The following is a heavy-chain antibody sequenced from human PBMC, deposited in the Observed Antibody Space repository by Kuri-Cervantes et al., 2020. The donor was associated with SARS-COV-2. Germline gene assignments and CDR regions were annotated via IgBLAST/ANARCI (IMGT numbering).Heavy chain of an antibody. CDR1: VGTFSHTT. J-gene: IGHJ4*02. CDR2: IIHGGCT. V-gene: IGHV4-34*12. Sequence: SETLSLTCYVCVGTFSHTTGSWIRQPPGKGLEWIGEIIHGGCTNYNASLNSRVTISLDTSNKQFSLKVPSVTAADTAVYYCARDFWGQYYFDYWGQGTLVTVSS. CDR3: ARDFWGQYYFDY. D-gene: IGHD3-3*01.